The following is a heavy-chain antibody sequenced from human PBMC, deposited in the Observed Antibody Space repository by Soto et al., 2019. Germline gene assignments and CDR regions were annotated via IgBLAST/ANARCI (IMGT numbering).Heavy chain of an antibody. J-gene: IGHJ3*02. D-gene: IGHD2-15*01. V-gene: IGHV3-53*01. CDR2: FYLADGT. CDR1: GFIVNGKKY. Sequence: DVQVVESGGGLIQPGGSLRLSCAGSGFIVNGKKYITWVRQAPGKGLDWVSGFYLADGTYYADSVKGRLTVSIDSSKNTVYLQMDNLSPEDSAVYYCATWLLREHAFDIWGLGTMVTVSS. CDR3: ATWLLREHAFDI.